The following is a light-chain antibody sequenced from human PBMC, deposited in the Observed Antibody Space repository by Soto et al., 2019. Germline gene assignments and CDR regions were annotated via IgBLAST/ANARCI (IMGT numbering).Light chain of an antibody. J-gene: IGKJ1*01. CDR2: EVS. CDR1: QSLIHSDGSTY. Sequence: DVVMTQSPLSLPVTLGQPASISCTSSQSLIHSDGSTYLSWFQQRPGQSPRRLIYEVSDRDSGVPERFSGSGSVTDFTLKISRVEAEDFGVYYCMQGTHWPWTFGQGNEVEIK. V-gene: IGKV2-30*02. CDR3: MQGTHWPWT.